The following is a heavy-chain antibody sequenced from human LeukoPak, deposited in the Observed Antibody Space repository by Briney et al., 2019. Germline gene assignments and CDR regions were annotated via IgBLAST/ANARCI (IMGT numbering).Heavy chain of an antibody. CDR2: IKQDGSEK. J-gene: IGHJ4*02. V-gene: IGHV3-7*01. CDR1: GFTFSSYW. CDR3: ARMYYDFWSGLRYFDY. Sequence: GGSLRLSCAASGFTFSSYWMSWVRQAPGKGLEWVANIKQDGSEKYHVDSVKGRFTISRDNAKNSLYLQMNSLRAEDTAVYYCARMYYDFWSGLRYFDYWGQGTLVTVSS. D-gene: IGHD3-3*01.